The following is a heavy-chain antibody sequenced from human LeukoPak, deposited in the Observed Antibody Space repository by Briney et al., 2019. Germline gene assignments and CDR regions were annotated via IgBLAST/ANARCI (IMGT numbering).Heavy chain of an antibody. CDR3: ARCDRGDYGAFDI. Sequence: GGSLRLSCAASGFSFSTYGMNWVRQAPGKGLEWVSYIRSSSSAMFYADSVEGRFTISRDNAKNSLYLQVNSLRDEDTAVYYCARCDRGDYGAFDIWGQGTVVAVSS. V-gene: IGHV3-48*02. CDR2: IRSSSSAM. CDR1: GFSFSTYG. J-gene: IGHJ3*02. D-gene: IGHD4-17*01.